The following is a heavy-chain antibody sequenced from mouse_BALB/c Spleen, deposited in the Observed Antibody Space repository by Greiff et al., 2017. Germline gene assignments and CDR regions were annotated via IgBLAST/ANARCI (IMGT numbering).Heavy chain of an antibody. D-gene: IGHD2-1*01. V-gene: IGHV5-17*02. CDR1: GFTFSSFG. Sequence: EVKLVESGGGLVQPGGSRKLSCAASGFTFSSFGMHWVRQAPEKGLEWVAYISSGSSTIYYADTVKGRFTISRDNPKNTLFLQMNSLRSEDTAMDYYAPDYGNYGWFADWGQGTMVTVSA. J-gene: IGHJ3*01. CDR3: APDYGNYGWFAD. CDR2: ISSGSSTI.